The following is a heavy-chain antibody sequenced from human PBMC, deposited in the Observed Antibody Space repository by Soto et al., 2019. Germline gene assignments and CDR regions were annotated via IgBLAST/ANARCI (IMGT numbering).Heavy chain of an antibody. Sequence: QLQLQESGPGLVKPSETLSLTCTVSGGSISSSSYYWGWIRQPPGKGLEWIGSMYYSGSTYYNPSLKSRVTISVDTSKNQFALKLSSVTAADTAVYYCARQEPVVVAATPYWYFDLWGRGTLVTVSS. CDR1: GGSISSSSYY. CDR3: ARQEPVVVAATPYWYFDL. V-gene: IGHV4-39*01. CDR2: MYYSGST. J-gene: IGHJ2*01. D-gene: IGHD2-15*01.